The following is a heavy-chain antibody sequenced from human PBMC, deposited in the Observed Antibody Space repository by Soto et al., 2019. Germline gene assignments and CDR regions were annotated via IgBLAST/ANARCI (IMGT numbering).Heavy chain of an antibody. V-gene: IGHV3-23*01. Sequence: PGGSLRLSCAASGFTFSSYAMNWVRQAPGKGLKWVSVISGSGKSTYYADSVNGRFTISRDNSKNTLYLQMNSLRAEDTAVYYCARRGPGTYFDYWGQGTLVTVSS. J-gene: IGHJ4*02. D-gene: IGHD6-13*01. CDR1: GFTFSSYA. CDR3: ARRGPGTYFDY. CDR2: ISGSGKST.